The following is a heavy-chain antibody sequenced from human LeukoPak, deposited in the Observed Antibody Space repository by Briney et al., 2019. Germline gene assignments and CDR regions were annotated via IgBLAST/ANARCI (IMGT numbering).Heavy chain of an antibody. J-gene: IGHJ4*02. CDR2: INPNSGGT. CDR1: GYTFTGYY. CDR3: ARATLQGSRKYYDFWSGYSDFDY. V-gene: IGHV1-2*06. D-gene: IGHD3-3*01. Sequence: ASVKVSCKASGYTFTGYYMHWVRQAPGQGLEWMGRINPNSGGTNYAQKFQGRVTMTRDTSISTAYMELSRLRSDDTAVYYCARATLQGSRKYYDFWSGYSDFDYWGQGTLVTVSS.